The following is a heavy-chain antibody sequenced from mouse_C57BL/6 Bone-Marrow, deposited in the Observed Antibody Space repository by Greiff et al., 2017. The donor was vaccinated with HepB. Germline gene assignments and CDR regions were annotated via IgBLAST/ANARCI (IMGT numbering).Heavy chain of an antibody. CDR3: ASGGGKGGFAY. CDR2: IYPGSGST. Sequence: QVQLQQPGAELVKPGASVKMSCKASGYTFTSYWITWVKQRPGQGLEWIGDIYPGSGSTNYNEKFKSKATLTVDTSASTAYMPLSSMTSEDSAVYYCASGGGKGGFAYWGQGTLVTVSA. D-gene: IGHD1-1*02. J-gene: IGHJ3*01. CDR1: GYTFTSYW. V-gene: IGHV1-55*01.